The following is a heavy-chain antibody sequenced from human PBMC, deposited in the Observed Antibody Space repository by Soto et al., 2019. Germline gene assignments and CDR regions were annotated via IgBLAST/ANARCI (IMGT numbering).Heavy chain of an antibody. Sequence: GGSLRLSCAASGFGFTFSTSAMNWVRQAPGKGLEWVGRIKSKTDGGTTDYAATVKGRFTISRDDSKNTLYLQMNSLKTDDTAVYYCTSTYYYGSGSYYNALLSYYYYYGMDVWGQGTTVTVSS. J-gene: IGHJ6*02. CDR2: IKSKTDGGTT. CDR3: TSTYYYGSGSYYNALLSYYYYYGMDV. D-gene: IGHD3-10*01. CDR1: GFGFTFSTSA. V-gene: IGHV3-15*07.